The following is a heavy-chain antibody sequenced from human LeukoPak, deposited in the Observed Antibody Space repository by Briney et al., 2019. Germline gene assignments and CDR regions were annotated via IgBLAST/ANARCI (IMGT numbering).Heavy chain of an antibody. CDR3: ARGALKSYYDYVWGSYRHRFDY. CDR2: MNPNSGNT. V-gene: IGHV1-8*01. J-gene: IGHJ4*02. D-gene: IGHD3-16*02. CDR1: GYTFTSYD. Sequence: ASVKVSCKASGYTFTSYDINWVRQATGQGLEWMGWMNPNSGNTGYAQKFQGRVTMTRNTSISTAYMELGSLRSEDTAVYYCARGALKSYYDYVWGSYRHRFDYWGQGTLVTVSS.